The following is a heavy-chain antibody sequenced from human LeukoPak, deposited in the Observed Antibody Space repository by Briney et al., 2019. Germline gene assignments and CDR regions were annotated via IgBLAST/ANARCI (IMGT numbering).Heavy chain of an antibody. Sequence: GGSLRLSCAASGFTFSSYSMNWVRQAPGKGLEWVSYISSSSTIYYADSVKGRFTISRDNAKNSLYLQMNSLRAEDTAVYYCARDEGGSYSSYAFDIWGQGTMVTVSS. CDR3: ARDEGGSYSSYAFDI. CDR1: GFTFSSYS. V-gene: IGHV3-48*04. J-gene: IGHJ3*02. D-gene: IGHD6-6*01. CDR2: ISSSSTI.